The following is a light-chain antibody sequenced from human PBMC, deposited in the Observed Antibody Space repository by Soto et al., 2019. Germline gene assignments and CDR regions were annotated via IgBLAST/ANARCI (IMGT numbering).Light chain of an antibody. CDR3: SSYTSSRAYV. CDR2: EVG. Sequence: QSVLTQPASVSGSPGQAITISCTGTSSDVGGYNYVSWYQQQSGKAPKLMIHEVGNRPSGVSSRFSGSKSGNTASLTISGLQAEDEADYYCSSYTSSRAYVFGIGTKV. J-gene: IGLJ1*01. V-gene: IGLV2-14*01. CDR1: SSDVGGYNY.